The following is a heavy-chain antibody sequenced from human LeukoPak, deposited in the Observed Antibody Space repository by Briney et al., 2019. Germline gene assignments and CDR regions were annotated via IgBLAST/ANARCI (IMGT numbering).Heavy chain of an antibody. CDR1: GFTFSSYW. D-gene: IGHD3-3*01. CDR2: IKQDGSEK. V-gene: IGHV3-7*01. J-gene: IGHJ6*03. CDR3: ARAGLTYYDPWSGYPYYMDV. Sequence: PGGSLRLSCAASGFTFSSYWMSWVRQAPGKGLEWVANIKQDGSEKYYVDSVKGRFTISRDNAKNSLYLQMSSLRAEDTAVYYCARAGLTYYDPWSGYPYYMDVWGKGTTVTVSS.